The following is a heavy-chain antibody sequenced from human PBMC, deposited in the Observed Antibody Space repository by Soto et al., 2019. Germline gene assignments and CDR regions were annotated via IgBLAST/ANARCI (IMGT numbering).Heavy chain of an antibody. D-gene: IGHD2-15*01. V-gene: IGHV3-48*01. CDR2: ISSSSSTI. CDR1: GFTFSSYN. J-gene: IGHJ6*02. Sequence: PGGSLRLSCAASGFTFSSYNMNWVRQAPGKGLEWVSYISSSSSTIYYADSVKGRFTISRENAKNSLYLQMNSLRAEDTAVYYCARGYCSGGSCYFYYYGLDVWGQGTTVTVSS. CDR3: ARGYCSGGSCYFYYYGLDV.